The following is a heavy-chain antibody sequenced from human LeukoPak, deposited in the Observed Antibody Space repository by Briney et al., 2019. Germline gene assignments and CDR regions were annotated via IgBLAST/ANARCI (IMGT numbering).Heavy chain of an antibody. CDR3: ARAPSEIGGYYPEYFRH. D-gene: IGHD3-22*01. J-gene: IGHJ1*01. CDR1: GFTLSSYW. CDR2: IKSDGRT. V-gene: IGHV3-74*01. Sequence: PGGSLRLSCAASGFTLSSYWMHWVRQAPGKGLVWVSRIKSDGRTNYADSVKGRFTISRDTAKNTVSLQMNSLRAEDTGVYYCARAPSEIGGYYPEYFRHWGQGTLVIVSS.